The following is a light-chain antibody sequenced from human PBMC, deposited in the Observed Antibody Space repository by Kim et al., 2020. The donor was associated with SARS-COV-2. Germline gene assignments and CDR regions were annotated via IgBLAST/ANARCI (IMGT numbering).Light chain of an antibody. CDR2: GKN. CDR3: NSRNSNDNVV. V-gene: IGLV3-19*01. CDR1: SLRTYA. Sequence: VAMGQTVRITCQRDSLRTYAATWYQQKPGQAPIVVIYGKNNRPSGIPDRFSGYSSGNTASLTITGTQAGDEADYYCNSRNSNDNVVFGGGTKLTV. J-gene: IGLJ2*01.